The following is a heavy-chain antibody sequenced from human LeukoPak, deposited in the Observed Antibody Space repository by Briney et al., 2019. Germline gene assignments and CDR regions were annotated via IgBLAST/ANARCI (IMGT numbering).Heavy chain of an antibody. CDR1: GDSFSSVDYY. CDR2: IYYSGST. Sequence: PSETLSLTCTVSGDSFSSVDYYWGWIRQPPGKGLEWIGNIYYSGSTYYNPSLKSRVTISLDTSKNQFSLKLSSVTAADTAVYYCARLRGIAVFLDYWGQGTLVTVSS. J-gene: IGHJ4*02. D-gene: IGHD6-19*01. V-gene: IGHV4-39*07. CDR3: ARLRGIAVFLDY.